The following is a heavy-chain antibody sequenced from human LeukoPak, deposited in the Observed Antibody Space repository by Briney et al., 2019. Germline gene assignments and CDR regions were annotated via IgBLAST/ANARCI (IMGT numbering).Heavy chain of an antibody. CDR2: ISGSGSSP. D-gene: IGHD2-2*01. J-gene: IGHJ4*02. CDR3: AKDSGPWGYCTTTSCYFAY. Sequence: GGSLRLSCAASGFTFSSFAMSWVRQAPGKGLEWVSAISGSGSSPYYADSVKGRFTISRDNPKSTLYLQMNSLRAGDTAVYYCAKDSGPWGYCTTTSCYFAYWGQGALVTVSS. CDR1: GFTFSSFA. V-gene: IGHV3-23*01.